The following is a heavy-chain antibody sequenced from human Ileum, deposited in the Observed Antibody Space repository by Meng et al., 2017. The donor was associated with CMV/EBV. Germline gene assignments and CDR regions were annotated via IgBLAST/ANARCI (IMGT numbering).Heavy chain of an antibody. CDR3: AKHGSGNYYQTGYNYGMDL. J-gene: IGHJ6*02. V-gene: IGHV3-23*01. D-gene: IGHD3-10*01. Sequence: FDSYAFNWVRQAPGKGLEWVSTISHSGDNTYYADSVKGRFTVSRDNSQNTLYLQMSSLRAEDTAIYYCAKHGSGNYYQTGYNYGMDLWGQGTTVTVSS. CDR2: ISHSGDNT. CDR1: FDSYA.